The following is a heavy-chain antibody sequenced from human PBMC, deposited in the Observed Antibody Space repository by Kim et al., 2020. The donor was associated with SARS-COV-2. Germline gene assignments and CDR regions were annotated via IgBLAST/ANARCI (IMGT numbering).Heavy chain of an antibody. V-gene: IGHV3-7*01. J-gene: IGHJ6*02. D-gene: IGHD3-3*01. CDR3: AREADFWSGINYYYGMDV. Sequence: GGSLRLSCAASGFTFSSYWMSWVRQAPGKGLEWVANIKQDGSEKYYVDSVKGRFTISRDNAKNSLYLQMNSLRAEDTAVYYCAREADFWSGINYYYGMDVWGQGTTVTVSS. CDR2: IKQDGSEK. CDR1: GFTFSSYW.